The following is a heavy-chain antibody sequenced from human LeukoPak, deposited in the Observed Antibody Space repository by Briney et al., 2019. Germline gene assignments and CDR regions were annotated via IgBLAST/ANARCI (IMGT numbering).Heavy chain of an antibody. CDR2: IYYSGST. CDR3: ARDGTMVRGYYYYGMDV. Sequence: SETLSLTCTVSGGSISSYYWSWIRQPPGKGLEWIGSIYYSGSTYYNPSLKSRVTISVDTSKNQFSLKLSSVTAADTAVYYCARDGTMVRGYYYYGMDVWGQGTTVTVSS. D-gene: IGHD3-10*01. V-gene: IGHV4-59*12. J-gene: IGHJ6*02. CDR1: GGSISSYY.